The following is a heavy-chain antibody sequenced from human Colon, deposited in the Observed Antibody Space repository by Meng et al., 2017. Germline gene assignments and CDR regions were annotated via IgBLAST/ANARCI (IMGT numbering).Heavy chain of an antibody. D-gene: IGHD2-15*01. Sequence: GGSLRLSCAASGFTFRLYAMHWVRQAPGKGLEWVSRIRWNSVNIDYAASVKGRFTISRDNAKNSVYLEMSNLRPEDTALYYCAKVDSTCTGGNCYYLDSWGQGTLVTVSS. CDR3: AKVDSTCTGGNCYYLDS. V-gene: IGHV3-9*01. J-gene: IGHJ4*01. CDR1: GFTFRLYA. CDR2: IRWNSVNI.